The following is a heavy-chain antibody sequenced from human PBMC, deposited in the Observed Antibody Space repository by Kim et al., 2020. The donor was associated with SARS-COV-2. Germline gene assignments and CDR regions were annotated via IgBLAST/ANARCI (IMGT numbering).Heavy chain of an antibody. Sequence: GGSLRLSCAASGFTFSSYAMSWVRQAPGKGLEWVSVIYSGGSSTYYADSVKGRFTISRDNSKNTLYLQMNSLRAEDTAVYYCAKMRGGYDTLFDYWGQGTLVTVSS. V-gene: IGHV3-23*03. D-gene: IGHD5-12*01. CDR2: IYSGGSST. CDR1: GFTFSSYA. J-gene: IGHJ4*02. CDR3: AKMRGGYDTLFDY.